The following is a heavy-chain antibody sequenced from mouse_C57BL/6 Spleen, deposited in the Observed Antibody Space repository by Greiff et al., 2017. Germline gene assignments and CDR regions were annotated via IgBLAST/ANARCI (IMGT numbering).Heavy chain of an antibody. V-gene: IGHV1-50*01. D-gene: IGHD1-1*01. Sequence: QVQLQQPGAELVKPGASVKLSCKASGYTFTSYWMQWVKQRPGQGLEWIGEIDPSDSYTNYNQKFKGQATLTVDTSSSTAYMQLSSLTSEDSAVYYCAREGYGSGAYWGQGTLVTVSA. CDR2: IDPSDSYT. CDR1: GYTFTSYW. J-gene: IGHJ3*01. CDR3: AREGYGSGAY.